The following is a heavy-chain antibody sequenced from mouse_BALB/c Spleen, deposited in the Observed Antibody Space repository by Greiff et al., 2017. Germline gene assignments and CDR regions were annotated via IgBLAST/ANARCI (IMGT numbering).Heavy chain of an antibody. V-gene: IGHV1-9*01. CDR1: GYTFSSYW. J-gene: IGHJ4*01. D-gene: IGHD4-1*01. CDR3: ARSGVGRPYYAMDD. CDR2: ILPGSGST. Sequence: QVQLQQSGAELMKPGASVKISCKATGYTFSSYWIEWVKQRPGHGLEWIGEILPGSGSTNYNEKFKGKATFTADTSSNTAYMQLSSLTSEDSAVYYCARSGVGRPYYAMDDWGQGTSVTVSS.